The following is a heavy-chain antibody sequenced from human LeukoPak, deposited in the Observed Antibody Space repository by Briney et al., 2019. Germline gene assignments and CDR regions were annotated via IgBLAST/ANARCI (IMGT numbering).Heavy chain of an antibody. CDR3: ARDSMVREKLLDY. J-gene: IGHJ4*02. CDR2: ISSASSYT. Sequence: GGSLRLSCAASGFTFSDYYMNWIRQAPGKGLEWVSYISSASSYTNYADSVKGQFTISRDNAKNSLYLQMNSLRADDTAVYYCARDSMVREKLLDYWGQGALVTVSS. CDR1: GFTFSDYY. D-gene: IGHD3-10*01. V-gene: IGHV3-11*05.